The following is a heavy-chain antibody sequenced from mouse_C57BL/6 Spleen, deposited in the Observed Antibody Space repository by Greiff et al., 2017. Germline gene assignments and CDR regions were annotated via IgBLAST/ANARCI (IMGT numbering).Heavy chain of an antibody. Sequence: VQLQQPGAELVMPGASVKLSCKASGYTFTSYWMHWVKQRPGQGLEWIGEIDPSDSYTNYNQKFKGKSTLTVDKSSSTAYMQLSSLTSEDSAVYYCARRRYYGSSPYFDVWGTGTTVTVSS. CDR3: ARRRYYGSSPYFDV. CDR2: IDPSDSYT. CDR1: GYTFTSYW. J-gene: IGHJ1*03. D-gene: IGHD1-1*01. V-gene: IGHV1-69*01.